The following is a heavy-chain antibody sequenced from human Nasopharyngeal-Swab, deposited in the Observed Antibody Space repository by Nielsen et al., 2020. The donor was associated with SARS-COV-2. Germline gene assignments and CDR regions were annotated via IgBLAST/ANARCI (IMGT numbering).Heavy chain of an antibody. J-gene: IGHJ3*02. Sequence: GESLISCKGSGYSFTSYWIGWVRQMPGKGLEWMGIIYPGDSDTRYSPSFQGQVTISADKSISTAYLQWSSLKASDTAMYYCAGFTVVTPDDAFDIWGQGTMVTVSS. V-gene: IGHV5-51*01. D-gene: IGHD4-23*01. CDR1: GYSFTSYW. CDR2: IYPGDSDT. CDR3: AGFTVVTPDDAFDI.